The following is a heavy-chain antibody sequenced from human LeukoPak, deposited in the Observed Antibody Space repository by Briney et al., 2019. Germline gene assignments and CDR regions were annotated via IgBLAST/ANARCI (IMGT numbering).Heavy chain of an antibody. D-gene: IGHD3-10*01. V-gene: IGHV1-18*01. J-gene: IGHJ4*02. CDR3: ARDLYSRRMNYYGSGSFFAY. Sequence: VSVKVSCKSSGYTFSSYGISWVRQAPGQGLEWMGWIIGYNGKAHYAQKVQGRDTMTTDTSATTAYMELRSLRSDDTAVYYCARDLYSRRMNYYGSGSFFAYWGQGTLVTVSS. CDR1: GYTFSSYG. CDR2: IIGYNGKA.